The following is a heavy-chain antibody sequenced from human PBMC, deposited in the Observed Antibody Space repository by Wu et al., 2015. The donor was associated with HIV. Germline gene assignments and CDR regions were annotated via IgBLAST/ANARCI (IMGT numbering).Heavy chain of an antibody. CDR1: GYTLTGYY. D-gene: IGHD3-16*01. Sequence: QVQLVQSGAEVKKPGASVKVSCKASGYTLTGYYMHWVRQAPGQGLEWMGWISGYNGNTNYAQKLQGRVTMTTDTSTSTAYMELRSLRSDDTAVYYCARVYTDRGGYYYYMDVWGKGTTVTVSS. V-gene: IGHV1-18*01. CDR2: ISGYNGNT. CDR3: ARVYTDRGGYYYYMDV. J-gene: IGHJ6*03.